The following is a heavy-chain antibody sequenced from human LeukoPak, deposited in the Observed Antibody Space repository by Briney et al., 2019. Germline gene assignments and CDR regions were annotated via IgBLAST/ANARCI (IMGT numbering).Heavy chain of an antibody. Sequence: SETLSLTCAVYGGSFSGCYWSWIRQPPGKGLEWIGEINHSGSTNYNPSLKSRVTISVDTSKNQFSLKLSSVTAADTAVYYCARGFTYYYDSSGYPIDAFDIWGQGTMVTVSS. V-gene: IGHV4-34*01. CDR2: INHSGST. CDR1: GGSFSGCY. J-gene: IGHJ3*02. D-gene: IGHD3-22*01. CDR3: ARGFTYYYDSSGYPIDAFDI.